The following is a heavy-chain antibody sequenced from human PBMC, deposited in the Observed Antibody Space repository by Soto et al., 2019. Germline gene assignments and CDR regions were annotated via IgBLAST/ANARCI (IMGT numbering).Heavy chain of an antibody. CDR3: ARDLRLELDY. CDR2: ISSSGSTI. CDR1: GFTFSSYS. V-gene: IGHV3-48*02. J-gene: IGHJ4*02. Sequence: WGSLRLSCAASGFTFSSYSMNWFRQSPGKGLEWVSYISSSGSTIYYADSVKGRFTISRDNAKNSLYLQMNSLRDEDTAVYYCARDLRLELDYWGQGTLVTVSS. D-gene: IGHD1-7*01.